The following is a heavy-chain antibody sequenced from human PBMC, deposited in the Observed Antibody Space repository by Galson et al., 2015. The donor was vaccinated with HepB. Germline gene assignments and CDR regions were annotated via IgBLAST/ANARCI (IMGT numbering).Heavy chain of an antibody. CDR1: GFTFSNYA. V-gene: IGHV3-30-3*01. D-gene: IGHD5-24*01. CDR3: ARDRGDGYQKGGYFDY. CDR2: ISYDGSNK. Sequence: SLRLSCAASGFTFSNYAMHWVRQAPGKGLEWVAVISYDGSNKYYADSVKGRFTISRDNSKNTLYLQMNSLRAEDTAVYYGARDRGDGYQKGGYFDYWGQGTLVTVSS. J-gene: IGHJ4*02.